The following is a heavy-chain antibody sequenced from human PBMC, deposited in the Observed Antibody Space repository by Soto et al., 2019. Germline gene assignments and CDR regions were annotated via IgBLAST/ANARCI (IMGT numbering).Heavy chain of an antibody. CDR1: GGSFSGYY. CDR3: ARAYYYDSGSRSPFDY. CDR2: INHSGST. D-gene: IGHD3-10*01. Sequence: QVQLQQWGARLLKPSETLSLTCAVYGGSFSGYYWNWVRQHPGKGLEWIGEINHSGSTNYNPSLESRVTISVDTSKNQFSLKVSSVTAADTAVYYCARAYYYDSGSRSPFDYWGQGTLVAVSS. V-gene: IGHV4-34*01. J-gene: IGHJ4*02.